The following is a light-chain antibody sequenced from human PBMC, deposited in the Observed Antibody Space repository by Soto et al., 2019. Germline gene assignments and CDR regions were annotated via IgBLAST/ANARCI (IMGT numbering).Light chain of an antibody. CDR2: DVS. V-gene: IGLV2-11*01. CDR3: QSFDKYLSAVV. CDR1: SSDVGGYNY. Sequence: QSVLTQPRSVSGSPGQSVTISCTGTSSDVGGYNYVSWYQQHPGKAPKLMIYDVSKRPSGVPDRFSGSKSGNTASLTISGLQAEDEADYYCQSFDKYLSAVVFGGGTKLTVL. J-gene: IGLJ2*01.